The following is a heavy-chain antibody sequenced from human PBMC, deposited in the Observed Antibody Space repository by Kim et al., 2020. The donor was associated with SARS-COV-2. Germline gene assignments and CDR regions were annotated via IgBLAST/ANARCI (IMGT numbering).Heavy chain of an antibody. Sequence: GGSLRLSCTASGFTLSAYDMSWVRQAPGEGLEWVSAICGGSGASYSHAVEGRRTISTDNYNNNLQLQMNNRRAAETTAYYCSREVSSCCKEALPNY. CDR1: GFTLSAYD. V-gene: IGHV3-53*01. J-gene: IGHJ4*01. D-gene: IGHD6-13*01. CDR2: ICGGSGA. CDR3: SREVSSCCKEALPNY.